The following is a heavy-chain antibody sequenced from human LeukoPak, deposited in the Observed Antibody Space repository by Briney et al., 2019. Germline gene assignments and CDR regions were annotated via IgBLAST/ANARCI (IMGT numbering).Heavy chain of an antibody. CDR1: GGSIGSGGYY. CDR3: ARSDSRGYYRDY. CDR2: IYDSGTT. D-gene: IGHD3-22*01. Sequence: PSETLSLTCTVSGGSIGSGGYYWTWIRQHPGKGLEWIGYIYDSGTTYYNPSLKSRLTISVDTSKNQFSLKLSSVTAADTAVYYCARSDSRGYYRDYWGQGTLVTVSS. J-gene: IGHJ4*02. V-gene: IGHV4-31*03.